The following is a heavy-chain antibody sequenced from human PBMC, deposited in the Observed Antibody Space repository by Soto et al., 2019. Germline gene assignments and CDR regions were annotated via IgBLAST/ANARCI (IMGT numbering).Heavy chain of an antibody. V-gene: IGHV4-59*01. Sequence: PSETLSLTCTVSGGSISSYYWSWIRQPPGKGLEWIGYIYYSGSTNYNPSLKSRVTISVDTSRNQFSLKLSSVTAADTAVYYCARGYCSGGSCPNDXWGQGTLVTVSS. D-gene: IGHD2-15*01. CDR1: GGSISSYY. CDR3: ARGYCSGGSCPNDX. CDR2: IYYSGST. J-gene: IGHJ4*02.